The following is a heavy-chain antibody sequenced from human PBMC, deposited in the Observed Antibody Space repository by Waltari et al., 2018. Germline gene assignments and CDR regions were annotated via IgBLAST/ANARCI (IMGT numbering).Heavy chain of an antibody. CDR3: ARDQDSSSWPYYLDC. D-gene: IGHD6-13*01. CDR2: LIPMAKVK. J-gene: IGHJ4*02. CDR1: GGTFITYS. Sequence: QVQLLQSGAEVKKPGSSVKVSCKASGGTFITYSVSWVRQAPGQGLEWMGRLIPMAKVKSYEQKFQGRVTITADRSTGTAYMELRRLRSEDTAVYYCARDQDSSSWPYYLDCWGQGTLVTVSS. V-gene: IGHV1-69*04.